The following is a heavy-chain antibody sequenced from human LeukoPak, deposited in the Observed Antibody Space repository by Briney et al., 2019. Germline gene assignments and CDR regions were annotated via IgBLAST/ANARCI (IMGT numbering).Heavy chain of an antibody. CDR2: TYTSGDT. V-gene: IGHV4-4*07. D-gene: IGHD5-12*01. J-gene: IGHJ3*02. CDR3: ARVGDIVAFDAFDI. CDR1: GGSISSYY. Sequence: RSSETLSLTCTVSGGSISSYYWSWIRQPAGKGLEWIGRTYTSGDTNYNPSLKSRVTMSVDTSKNQFSLKLSSVTAADTAVYYCARVGDIVAFDAFDIWGQGTMVTVSS.